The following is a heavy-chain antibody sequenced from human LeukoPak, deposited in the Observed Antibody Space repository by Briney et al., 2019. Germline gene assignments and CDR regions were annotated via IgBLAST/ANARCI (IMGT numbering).Heavy chain of an antibody. Sequence: SETLSLTCTVSGGSISSYYWSWIRQPPGKRLEWIGYIYYSGSTNYNPSLKSRVTISVDTSKNQFSLKLSSVTAADTAVYYCARDVSGGIFFDYWGQGTLVTVSS. CDR2: IYYSGST. D-gene: IGHD3-3*01. CDR1: GGSISSYY. V-gene: IGHV4-59*01. J-gene: IGHJ4*02. CDR3: ARDVSGGIFFDY.